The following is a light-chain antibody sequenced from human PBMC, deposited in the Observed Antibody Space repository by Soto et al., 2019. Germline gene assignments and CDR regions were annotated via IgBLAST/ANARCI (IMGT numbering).Light chain of an antibody. CDR2: GTS. CDR1: QSVKAN. Sequence: EIVMTQSPATLSVSPGERATLSCRASQSVKANVAWYQHKAGQAPRLLMYGTSIMSTGIPARFSGSGSETEFTLTIGSLQSEDFAVYYCQQYNEWPLTFGGGTKVEIK. CDR3: QQYNEWPLT. J-gene: IGKJ4*01. V-gene: IGKV3-15*01.